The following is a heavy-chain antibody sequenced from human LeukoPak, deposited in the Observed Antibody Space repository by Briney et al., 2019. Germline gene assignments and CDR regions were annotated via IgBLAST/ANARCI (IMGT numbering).Heavy chain of an antibody. J-gene: IGHJ6*04. CDR3: ASGRITIPLV. D-gene: IGHD3-3*01. Sequence: PGRSLRLSCAASGFTFSSYALHWVRQAPGKGLEWVAVISYDGSNKYYADSVKGRFTISRDNSKNTLYLQMNSLRAEDTAVYYCASGRITIPLVWGKGTTATVSS. CDR1: GFTFSSYA. V-gene: IGHV3-30*04. CDR2: ISYDGSNK.